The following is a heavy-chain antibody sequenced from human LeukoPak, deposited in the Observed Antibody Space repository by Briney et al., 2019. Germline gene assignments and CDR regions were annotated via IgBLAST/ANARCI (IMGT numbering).Heavy chain of an antibody. Sequence: GGSLRLSCAASGFTVSSNYMSWVRQAPGKGLEWVSVIYSGGSTYYADSVRGRFTISRDNSKNTLYLQMNSLRAEDTAVYYCARGGDYEAFDIWGQGTMVTVSS. CDR3: ARGGDYEAFDI. CDR1: GFTVSSNY. J-gene: IGHJ3*02. D-gene: IGHD4-17*01. CDR2: IYSGGST. V-gene: IGHV3-53*01.